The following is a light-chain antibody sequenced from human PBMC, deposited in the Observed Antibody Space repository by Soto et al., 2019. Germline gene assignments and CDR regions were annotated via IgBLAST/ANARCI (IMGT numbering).Light chain of an antibody. CDR1: QSVSSSY. J-gene: IGKJ2*01. V-gene: IGKV3-20*01. CDR3: QQFGGSSYT. Sequence: EGVLTQSPGTLSLSPGERATLSCRASQSVSSSYLAWYQQKPGQAPRLLIYAASFRATGIPDRFSGSGSGTDLTLTISRLEPEDFAVYYCQQFGGSSYTFGQGTKLEIK. CDR2: AAS.